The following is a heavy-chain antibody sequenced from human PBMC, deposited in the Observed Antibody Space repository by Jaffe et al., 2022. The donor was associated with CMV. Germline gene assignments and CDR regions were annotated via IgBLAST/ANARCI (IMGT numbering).Heavy chain of an antibody. D-gene: IGHD3-22*01. CDR2: INPSGGST. CDR3: ARVNYYDSSGYYHDAFDI. V-gene: IGHV1-46*01. J-gene: IGHJ3*02. Sequence: QVQLVQSGAEVKKPGASVKVSCKASGYTFTSYYMHWVRQAPGQGLEWMGIINPSGGSTSYAQKFQGRVTMTRDTSTSTVYMELSSLRSEDTAVYYCARVNYYDSSGYYHDAFDIWGQGTMVTVSS. CDR1: GYTFTSYY.